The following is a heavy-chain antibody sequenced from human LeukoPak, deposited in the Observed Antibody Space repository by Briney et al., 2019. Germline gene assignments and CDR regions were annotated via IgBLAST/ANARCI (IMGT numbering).Heavy chain of an antibody. CDR1: GFTFSSYS. V-gene: IGHV3-48*01. D-gene: IGHD2-21*02. CDR3: AKSLWRGIVVVTATHDAFDI. Sequence: GGSLRLSCAASGFTFSSYSMNWVRQAPGKGLEWVSYISSSSSTIYYADSVKGRFTISRDNAKNSLYLQMNSLRAEDTAVYYCAKSLWRGIVVVTATHDAFDIWGQGTMVTVSS. J-gene: IGHJ3*02. CDR2: ISSSSSTI.